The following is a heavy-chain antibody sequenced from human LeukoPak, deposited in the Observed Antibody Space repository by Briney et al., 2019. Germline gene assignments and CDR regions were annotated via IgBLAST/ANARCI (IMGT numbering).Heavy chain of an antibody. CDR2: IRSSNT. V-gene: IGHV3-11*06. D-gene: IGHD6-13*01. J-gene: IGHJ4*02. CDR1: RFTFSLHY. CDR3: ARLHSRHLDY. Sequence: KPGGSLRLSCAASRFTFSLHYMSCIRHARGRGLESVSNIRSSNTNYADSVKGRFTISRDIAKNSLYLQMNSLRAEDTAVYYCARLHSRHLDYWGQGTLVTVSS.